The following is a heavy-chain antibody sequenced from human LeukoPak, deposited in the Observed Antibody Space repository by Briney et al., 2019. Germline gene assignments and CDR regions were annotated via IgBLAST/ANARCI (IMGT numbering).Heavy chain of an antibody. CDR3: ARDCRADVDTAMEDDAFDI. CDR1: GFTFSSYW. CDR2: IKQDGSEK. J-gene: IGHJ3*02. V-gene: IGHV3-7*01. D-gene: IGHD5-18*01. Sequence: QPGGSLRLSCAASGFTFSSYWMSWVRQAPGKGLEWVANIKQDGSEKYYVDSVKGRFTISRDNAKNSLYLQMNSLRAEDTAVYYCARDCRADVDTAMEDDAFDIWGQGTMVTVSS.